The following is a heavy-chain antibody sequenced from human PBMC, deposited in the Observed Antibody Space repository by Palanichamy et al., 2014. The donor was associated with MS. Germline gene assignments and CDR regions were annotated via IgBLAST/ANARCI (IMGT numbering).Heavy chain of an antibody. Sequence: QVQLVEVWGGVVQPGRSLRLSCAASGFTFSTYTMHWVRQAPGKGLEWVAVISYDGGTKYYADSVQGRFTISRDNSDNTLYLQMSSLRAEDTALYYCARDPIVPSPDYFDYWGQGTLVTVSS. D-gene: IGHD2-2*01. V-gene: IGHV3-30-3*01. CDR2: ISYDGGTK. CDR3: ARDPIVPSPDYFDY. CDR1: GFTFSTYT. J-gene: IGHJ4*02.